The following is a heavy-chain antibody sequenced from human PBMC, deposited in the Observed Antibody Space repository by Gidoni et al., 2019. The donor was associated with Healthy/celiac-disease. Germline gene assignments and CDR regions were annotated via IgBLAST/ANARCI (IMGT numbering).Heavy chain of an antibody. Sequence: EVQLVESGGGLVTPGGSLRVSCAASGFTFSSYSMTWVRQAPGKGLEWVSSISSSSSYIYYADSVKGRFTISRDNAKNSLYLQMNSLRAEDTAVYYCAREGDIVATSFDYWGQGTLVTVSS. J-gene: IGHJ4*02. CDR1: GFTFSSYS. V-gene: IGHV3-21*01. CDR3: AREGDIVATSFDY. D-gene: IGHD5-12*01. CDR2: ISSSSSYI.